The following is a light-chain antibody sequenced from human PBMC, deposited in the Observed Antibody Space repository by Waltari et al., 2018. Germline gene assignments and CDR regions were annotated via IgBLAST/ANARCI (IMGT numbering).Light chain of an antibody. Sequence: SYELTQPPSVSVSPGQTASVTCSGTALGDQYRCWYQQKPGQSPIWVIYQDTKRPSGIPARFSGSNSGNTATLTISGTQTMDEADYYCQAWDSSTVVFGGGTKLTVL. CDR3: QAWDSSTVV. J-gene: IGLJ3*02. CDR2: QDT. CDR1: ALGDQY. V-gene: IGLV3-1*01.